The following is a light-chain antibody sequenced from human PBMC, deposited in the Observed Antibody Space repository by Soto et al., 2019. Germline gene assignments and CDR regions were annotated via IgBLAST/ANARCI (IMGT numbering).Light chain of an antibody. Sequence: EIVMTQSPATLSVSPGGRATLSCRASQSVSSTYLAWYQQKPGQAPRLLISGASSRATGIPDRFSGSGSGTDFTLTVTRLEPEDFAVYYCQQYGSSQWTFGQGTKVDNK. V-gene: IGKV3-20*01. CDR3: QQYGSSQWT. CDR2: GAS. J-gene: IGKJ1*01. CDR1: QSVSSTY.